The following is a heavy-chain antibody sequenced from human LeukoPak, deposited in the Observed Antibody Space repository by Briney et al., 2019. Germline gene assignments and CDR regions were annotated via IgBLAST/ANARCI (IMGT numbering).Heavy chain of an antibody. CDR3: ARVIYGAYVLVDY. D-gene: IGHD4-17*01. CDR1: GGSISRGGYY. Sequence: SETLSLTCTVSGGSISRGGYYWSWIRQHPGEGLEWIGYIYYSGSTYYNPSLKSRVTISVDTSKNQFSLKLSSVTAADTAVYYCARVIYGAYVLVDYWGQGTLVTVSS. CDR2: IYYSGST. J-gene: IGHJ4*02. V-gene: IGHV4-31*03.